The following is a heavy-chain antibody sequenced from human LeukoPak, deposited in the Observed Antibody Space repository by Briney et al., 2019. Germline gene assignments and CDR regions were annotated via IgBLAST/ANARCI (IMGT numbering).Heavy chain of an antibody. Sequence: PSETLSLTCAVSGGSFSGYYWTWIRQPPGKGLEWIGEINHSGNTDYNPSLKSRVTISVDTSKNQFSLKLNSVTAADTAVYYCARWYCSTGTCYYLDYGGQGTLVTVSS. D-gene: IGHD2-2*01. CDR1: GGSFSGYY. CDR2: INHSGNT. J-gene: IGHJ4*02. V-gene: IGHV4-34*01. CDR3: ARWYCSTGTCYYLDY.